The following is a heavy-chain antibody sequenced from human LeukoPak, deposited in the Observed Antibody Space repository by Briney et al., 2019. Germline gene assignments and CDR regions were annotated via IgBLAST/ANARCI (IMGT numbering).Heavy chain of an antibody. CDR2: INWNGGST. D-gene: IGHD3-16*02. V-gene: IGHV3-20*04. J-gene: IGHJ3*02. CDR3: ARGPYVWGSYRPFDAFDI. CDR1: GFTFISYW. Sequence: GGSLRLSCAASGFTFISYWMHWVRQAPGKGLEWVSGINWNGGSTGYVDSVKGRFTISRDNAKNSLYLQMNSLRAEDTALYYCARGPYVWGSYRPFDAFDIWGQGTMVTVSS.